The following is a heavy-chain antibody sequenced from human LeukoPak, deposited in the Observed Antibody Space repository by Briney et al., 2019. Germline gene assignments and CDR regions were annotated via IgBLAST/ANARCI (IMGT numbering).Heavy chain of an antibody. CDR1: GGSISGSSYY. J-gene: IGHJ4*02. Sequence: PSETLSLTCTVSGGSISGSSYYWNWIRQPAGKGLEWIGRMYTSGSTNYNPSLKSRVTISVDTSKNQFSLKLSSVTAADTAVYYCAGRRRLVATMGKHFDYWGQGTLVTVSS. CDR3: AGRRRLVATMGKHFDY. V-gene: IGHV4-61*02. D-gene: IGHD5-12*01. CDR2: MYTSGST.